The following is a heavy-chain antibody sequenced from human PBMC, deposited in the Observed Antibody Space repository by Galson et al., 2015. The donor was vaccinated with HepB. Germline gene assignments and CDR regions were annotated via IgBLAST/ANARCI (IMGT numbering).Heavy chain of an antibody. Sequence: SLRLSCAGSGFTFKTYSMNWVRQAPGKGLEWVSSISRKSNSIYYADSVKGRFTISRDNAKNSLFLQMNSLRAEDTAVYFCARPPVGDPDSGTPLYYFDSWGQGTLVIVSS. CDR2: ISRKSNSI. V-gene: IGHV3-21*01. J-gene: IGHJ4*02. CDR1: GFTFKTYS. CDR3: ARPPVGDPDSGTPLYYFDS. D-gene: IGHD3-10*01.